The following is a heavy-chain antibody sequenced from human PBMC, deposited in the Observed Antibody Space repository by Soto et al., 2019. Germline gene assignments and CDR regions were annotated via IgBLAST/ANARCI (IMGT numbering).Heavy chain of an antibody. CDR3: ARVRTYYDFWSGVWQFDY. J-gene: IGHJ4*02. CDR1: GYTFTSYD. Sequence: ASVKVSCKASGYTFTSYDINWVRQATGQGIERKGWMNPNSGNTGYAQKFQGRVTVTRNTSISTAYMELSSLISEDTAVYYCARVRTYYDFWSGVWQFDYWGQGTLVT. CDR2: MNPNSGNT. V-gene: IGHV1-8*01. D-gene: IGHD3-3*01.